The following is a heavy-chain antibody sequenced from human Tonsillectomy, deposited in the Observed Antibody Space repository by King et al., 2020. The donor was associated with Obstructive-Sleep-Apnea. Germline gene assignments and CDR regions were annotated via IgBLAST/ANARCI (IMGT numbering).Heavy chain of an antibody. Sequence: VQLQESGGDLVQPGGSLRLSCEAARFKFSSYAMRWVRQAPGEGLEWVAAISGSGVSTYYADFVKGRFTVSRDNSKDILYLKMNSLRAEDTAVYYCAKWGYDILTGYFENAMDVWGQGTTVTVSS. CDR2: ISGSGVST. D-gene: IGHD3-9*01. CDR3: AKWGYDILTGYFENAMDV. J-gene: IGHJ6*02. CDR1: RFKFSSYA. V-gene: IGHV3-23*01.